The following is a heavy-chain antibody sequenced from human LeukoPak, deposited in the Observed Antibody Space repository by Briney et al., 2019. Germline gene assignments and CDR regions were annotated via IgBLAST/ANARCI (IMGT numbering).Heavy chain of an antibody. CDR2: IDYSGST. J-gene: IGHJ4*02. V-gene: IGHV4-59*12. D-gene: IGHD2-15*01. CDR3: AAHYPGYCSGGSCYASY. CDR1: GGSISSYY. Sequence: SETLSLTCTVSGGSISSYYWSWIRQPPGKGLEWIGYIDYSGSTNYNPSLKSRATISLETSKSQFSLKLSSVTAADTAVYFCAAHYPGYCSGGSCYASYWGQGTLVTVSS.